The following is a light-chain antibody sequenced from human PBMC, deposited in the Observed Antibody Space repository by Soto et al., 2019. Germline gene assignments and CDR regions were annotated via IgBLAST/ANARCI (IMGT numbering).Light chain of an antibody. CDR1: QSISSY. Sequence: DIQMTQSPSSLSASVGDRVTITCRASQSISSYLNWYQQKPGKAPKLLIYAASSLQSGVPSRFSGSGSGTDSTHHISSLQPEDFATYYCQQSYSTPRTFRQGTKVEIK. J-gene: IGKJ1*01. CDR2: AAS. V-gene: IGKV1-39*01. CDR3: QQSYSTPRT.